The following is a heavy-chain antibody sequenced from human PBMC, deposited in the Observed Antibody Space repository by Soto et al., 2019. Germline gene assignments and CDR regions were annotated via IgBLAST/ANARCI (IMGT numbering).Heavy chain of an antibody. Sequence: PGGSLRLSCAASGFNFSPYWMHWVRQPPGKGLEWVSHINADGSTTVYADSVKGRFTISRDNAKNTLYLQMNNLRAEDTAVYYCARGGDTDYWGQGTLVTVSS. CDR2: INADGSTT. V-gene: IGHV3-74*01. CDR1: GFNFSPYW. CDR3: ARGGDTDY. J-gene: IGHJ4*02. D-gene: IGHD2-21*02.